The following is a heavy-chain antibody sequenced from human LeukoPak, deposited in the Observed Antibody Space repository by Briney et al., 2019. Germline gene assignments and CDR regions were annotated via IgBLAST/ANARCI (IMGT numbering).Heavy chain of an antibody. CDR1: GFTFNNYA. Sequence: GGSLRLSCAGSGFTFNNYAMSWVRQAPGKGLEWVSGISGSGGSTYYADSVKGRFTISRDNSENTLYLQINSLRAEDTAVYYCAKETASDFGGAVDYWGQGTLVTVSS. D-gene: IGHD3-10*01. V-gene: IGHV3-23*01. CDR2: ISGSGGST. J-gene: IGHJ4*02. CDR3: AKETASDFGGAVDY.